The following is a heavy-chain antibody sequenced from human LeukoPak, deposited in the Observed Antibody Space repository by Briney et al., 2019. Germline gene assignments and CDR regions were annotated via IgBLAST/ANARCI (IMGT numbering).Heavy chain of an antibody. V-gene: IGHV3-23*01. D-gene: IGHD6-6*01. CDR1: GFTFSSYA. CDR3: AKDLGQLALNWFDP. Sequence: GGSLRLSCAASGFTFSSYAMSWVRQAPGKGLEWVSAISGSGGSTYYADSVKGRITISRDNSKNALYLQMNSLRAEDTAVYYCAKDLGQLALNWFDPWGQGTLVTVSS. CDR2: ISGSGGST. J-gene: IGHJ5*02.